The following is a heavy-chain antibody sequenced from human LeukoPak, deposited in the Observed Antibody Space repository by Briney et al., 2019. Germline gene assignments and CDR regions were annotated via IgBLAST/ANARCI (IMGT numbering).Heavy chain of an antibody. CDR1: GDSISSNSYS. J-gene: IGHJ4*02. V-gene: IGHV4-39*07. D-gene: IGHD3-3*01. Sequence: SETLSLTCTVSGDSISSNSYSWGWIRQPPEKGLEWLRHISYTGETYYSPSLKIRVTLSVDTSKNEFSLNLISVTAADTAVYYCAREVPIYGISDYWGQGTLVTVSS. CDR3: AREVPIYGISDY. CDR2: ISYTGET.